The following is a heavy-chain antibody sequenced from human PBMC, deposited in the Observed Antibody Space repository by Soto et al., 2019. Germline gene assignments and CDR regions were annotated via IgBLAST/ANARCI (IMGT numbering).Heavy chain of an antibody. CDR2: IYSGGST. Sequence: PGGSLRLSCAASGFTVSSNYMSWVRQAPGKGLEWVSVIYSGGSTYYADSVKGRFTISRDNSKNTLYLQMNSLRAEDTAVYYCARDLPYYDFWSGYYPYDMDVWGQGPTVTVSS. D-gene: IGHD3-3*01. J-gene: IGHJ6*02. CDR1: GFTVSSNY. V-gene: IGHV3-53*01. CDR3: ARDLPYYDFWSGYYPYDMDV.